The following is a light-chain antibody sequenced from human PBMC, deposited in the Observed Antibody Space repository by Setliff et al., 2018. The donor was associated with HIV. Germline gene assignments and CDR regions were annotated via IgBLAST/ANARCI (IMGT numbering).Light chain of an antibody. CDR3: CSYAGSSWV. Sequence: LTQPRSVSGSPGQSVTISCTGTSSDVGGYNYVSWYQQHPGKAPKLMIYDVSKRPSGVPDRFSGSKSGNTASLTISGLQAEDEADYYCCSYAGSSWVFGGGTQLTVL. CDR2: DVS. V-gene: IGLV2-11*01. CDR1: SSDVGGYNY. J-gene: IGLJ3*02.